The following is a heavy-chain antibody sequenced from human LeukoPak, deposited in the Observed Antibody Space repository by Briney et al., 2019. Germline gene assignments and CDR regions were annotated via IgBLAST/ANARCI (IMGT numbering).Heavy chain of an antibody. J-gene: IGHJ4*02. Sequence: ASVKVSCKASGGTFSSYAISWVRQAPGQGLEWMGGIIPIFGTANYAQRFQGRVTITADESTSTAYMELSSLRSEDTAVYYCARDPHSSGWYDYWGQGTLVTVSS. D-gene: IGHD6-19*01. CDR1: GGTFSSYA. CDR3: ARDPHSSGWYDY. CDR2: IIPIFGTA. V-gene: IGHV1-69*13.